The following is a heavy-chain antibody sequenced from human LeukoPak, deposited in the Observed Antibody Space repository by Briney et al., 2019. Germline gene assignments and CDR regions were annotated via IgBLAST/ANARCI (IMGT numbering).Heavy chain of an antibody. Sequence: KRSGPTLVKPTQTLTLTCTFSGFSLSTSGVGVGWIRQPPGKALEWLALICWDDDKLYSPSLKSRLTITKDTSNNQVVLTMTNMDPVDTATYYCARYTYYDFWSGPSDAFDIWGQGTMVTVSS. CDR1: GFSLSTSGVG. CDR3: ARYTYYDFWSGPSDAFDI. CDR2: ICWDDDK. V-gene: IGHV2-5*02. J-gene: IGHJ3*02. D-gene: IGHD3-3*01.